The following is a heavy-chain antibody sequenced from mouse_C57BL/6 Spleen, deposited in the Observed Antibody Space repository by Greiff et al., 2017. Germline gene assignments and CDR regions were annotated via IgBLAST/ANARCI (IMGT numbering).Heavy chain of an antibody. Sequence: EVQVVESGGGLVKPGGSLKLSCAASGFTFSDYGMHWVRQAPEKGLEWVAYISSGSSTIYYADTVKGRFTISRDNAKNTLFLQMTSLRSEDTAMYYCARTGAGGSGYFAYWGQGTLVTVSA. CDR1: GFTFSDYG. D-gene: IGHD3-2*02. CDR3: ARTGAGGSGYFAY. V-gene: IGHV5-17*01. J-gene: IGHJ3*01. CDR2: ISSGSSTI.